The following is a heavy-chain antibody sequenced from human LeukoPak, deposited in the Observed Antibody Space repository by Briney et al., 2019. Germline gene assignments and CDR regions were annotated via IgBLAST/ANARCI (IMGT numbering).Heavy chain of an antibody. Sequence: PGGSLRLSCAASGFTFSSYGMHWVRQAPGKGLEWVAFIRYDGSNKYYADSVKGRFTISRDNSKNTLYLQMNSLRVEDTAVYYCAKGFNLWSSVSLFDYWGQGTLVTVSS. D-gene: IGHD6-19*01. J-gene: IGHJ4*02. CDR2: IRYDGSNK. V-gene: IGHV3-30*02. CDR1: GFTFSSYG. CDR3: AKGFNLWSSVSLFDY.